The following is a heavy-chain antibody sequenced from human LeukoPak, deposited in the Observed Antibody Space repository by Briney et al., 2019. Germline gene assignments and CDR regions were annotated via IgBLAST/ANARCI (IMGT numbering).Heavy chain of an antibody. CDR1: GFTFSSYA. J-gene: IGHJ4*02. Sequence: GGSLRLSCAASGFTFSSYAMSWVRQAPGKGLEWVSAISGSGGSTYYADSVKGRFTISRDNSKNTLYLQMNSLRAEDTAVYYCARDFGQWQLNGGYYFDYWGQGTLVTVSS. D-gene: IGHD1-26*01. CDR2: ISGSGGST. CDR3: ARDFGQWQLNGGYYFDY. V-gene: IGHV3-23*01.